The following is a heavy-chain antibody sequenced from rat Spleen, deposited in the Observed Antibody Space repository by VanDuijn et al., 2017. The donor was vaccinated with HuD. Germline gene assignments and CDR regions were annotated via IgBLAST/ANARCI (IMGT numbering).Heavy chain of an antibody. Sequence: EVQLVESGGGLVQPGRSLTLSCAASGFTFNDYWMTWIRQAPGKGLEWVASISNTGGTTYYPDSVKGRFTISRDNAKSTLYLQMDSLRSEDTATYYCARLGYDGTYYPDWWGQGVMVTVSS. CDR2: ISNTGGTT. D-gene: IGHD1-12*02. CDR3: ARLGYDGTYYPDW. CDR1: GFTFNDYW. V-gene: IGHV5-31*01. J-gene: IGHJ2*01.